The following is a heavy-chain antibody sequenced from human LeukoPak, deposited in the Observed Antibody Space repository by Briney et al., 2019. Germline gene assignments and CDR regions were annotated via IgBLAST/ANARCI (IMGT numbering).Heavy chain of an antibody. Sequence: GASVKVSVKASGYTFTGHFIHWVRQAPGQGLEWMGWSNPNSGDTNYAQKFQGRVTMTRDTSISTVYMELSRVRSDDTAVYYCAREYSRYSGTYYDYWGQGTLVTVSS. CDR2: SNPNSGDT. J-gene: IGHJ4*02. D-gene: IGHD5-12*01. CDR3: AREYSRYSGTYYDY. V-gene: IGHV1-2*02. CDR1: GYTFTGHF.